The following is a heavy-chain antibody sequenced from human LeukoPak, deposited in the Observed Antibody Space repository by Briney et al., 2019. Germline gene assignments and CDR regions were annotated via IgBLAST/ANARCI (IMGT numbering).Heavy chain of an antibody. CDR2: ISSSSSYT. V-gene: IGHV3-11*05. Sequence: GGSLRLSCAASGFTFSDYYMSWIRQAPGKGLEWVSYISSSSSYTNYADSVKGRFTISRDNAKNSLYLQMNSLRAEDTAVYYCARDTTPGIAVAGSPPSDYWGQGTLVTVSS. J-gene: IGHJ4*02. D-gene: IGHD6-19*01. CDR3: ARDTTPGIAVAGSPPSDY. CDR1: GFTFSDYY.